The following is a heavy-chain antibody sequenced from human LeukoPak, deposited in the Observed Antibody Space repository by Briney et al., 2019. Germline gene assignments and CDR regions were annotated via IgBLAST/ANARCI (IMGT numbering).Heavy chain of an antibody. V-gene: IGHV3-23*01. J-gene: IGHJ5*02. D-gene: IGHD2-15*01. CDR2: ISGSGAST. CDR3: AKAIGSAA. Sequence: GGSLRLSCAASGFTFNTYAMVWVRQAPGKGLEWVSTISGSGASTYYADSVKGRFTISRDNSKDTLHLQMNSLRADDTAVYYCAKAIGSAAWGQGTLVTVSS. CDR1: GFTFNTYA.